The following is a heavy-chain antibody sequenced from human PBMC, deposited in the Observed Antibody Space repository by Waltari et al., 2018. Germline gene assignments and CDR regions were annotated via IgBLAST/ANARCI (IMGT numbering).Heavy chain of an antibody. V-gene: IGHV3-30-3*01. CDR3: ARGGGGPYYYYYMDV. CDR2: ISYDGSNK. J-gene: IGHJ6*03. D-gene: IGHD3-16*01. CDR1: GFTFSSYA. Sequence: QVQLVESGGGVVQPGRSLRLSCAASGFTFSSYAMHWVRQAPGKGWGWVAVISYDGSNKYYADSVKGRFTISRDNSKNTLYLQMNSLRAEDTAVYYCARGGGGPYYYYYMDVWGKGTTVTISS.